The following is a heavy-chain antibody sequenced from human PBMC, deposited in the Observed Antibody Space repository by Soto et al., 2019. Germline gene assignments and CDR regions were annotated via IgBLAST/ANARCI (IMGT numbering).Heavy chain of an antibody. CDR2: IRSKANSYAT. J-gene: IGHJ4*02. D-gene: IGHD1-7*01. CDR3: TRLLELPIY. Sequence: EVQLVESGGGLVQPGGSLKLSCAASGFTFSGSAMHWVRQASGKGLEWVGHIRSKANSYATAYAASVKGRFTISRDDSKNTAYLQMNSLKTEDTAVYYCTRLLELPIYWGQGTLVTVSS. V-gene: IGHV3-73*02. CDR1: GFTFSGSA.